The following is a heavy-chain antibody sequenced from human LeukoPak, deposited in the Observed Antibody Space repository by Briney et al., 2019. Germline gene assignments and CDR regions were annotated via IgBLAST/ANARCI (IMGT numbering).Heavy chain of an antibody. CDR3: ARELPFDY. J-gene: IGHJ4*02. CDR1: GFTFSNYW. Sequence: GGSLRLSCAASGFTFSNYWMHWVRQAPGKGLVWVSRIKSDGSRTDYADSVKGRFTISRDNAKNTLYLQMNSLRAEDTAVYYCARELPFDYWGQGTLVAVSS. V-gene: IGHV3-74*01. CDR2: IKSDGSRT. D-gene: IGHD2-15*01.